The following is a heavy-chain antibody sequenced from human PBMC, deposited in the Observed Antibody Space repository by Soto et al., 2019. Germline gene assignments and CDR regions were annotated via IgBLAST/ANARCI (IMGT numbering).Heavy chain of an antibody. J-gene: IGHJ4*02. CDR3: ARDLGWAFDS. CDR1: GFTFSSYG. Sequence: GGSLRLSCAASGFTFSSYGMHWVRQAPGKGLEWVAVISYDGSNEYYADSVKGRFTISRDNSKNTLYLQMDSLRDEDTAVYYCARDLGWAFDSWGQGTLVTVSS. V-gene: IGHV3-30*03. CDR2: ISYDGSNE. D-gene: IGHD6-19*01.